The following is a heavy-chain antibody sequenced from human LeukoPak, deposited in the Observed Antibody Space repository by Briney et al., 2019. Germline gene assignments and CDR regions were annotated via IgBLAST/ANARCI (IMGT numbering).Heavy chain of an antibody. V-gene: IGHV4-34*01. CDR3: ASLYLNDIVVVPAAMSLHQDAFDI. D-gene: IGHD2-2*01. Sequence: SETLSLTCAVYGGSFSGYYWSWIRQPPGKELEWIGEINHSGSTNYNPSLKSRVTISVDTSKNQFSLKLSSVTAADTAVYYCASLYLNDIVVVPAAMSLHQDAFDIWGQGTMVTVSS. CDR1: GGSFSGYY. J-gene: IGHJ3*02. CDR2: INHSGST.